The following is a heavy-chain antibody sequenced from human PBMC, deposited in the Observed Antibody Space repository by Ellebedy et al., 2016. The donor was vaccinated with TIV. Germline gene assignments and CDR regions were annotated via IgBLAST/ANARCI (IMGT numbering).Heavy chain of an antibody. CDR1: GYTFTSYY. D-gene: IGHD5-18*01. CDR2: INPSGGST. Sequence: AASVKVSCKASGYTFTSYYMHWVRQAPGQGLEWMGIINPSGGSTSYAQKFQGRFTITADESTIKAYLELSSLRSEETAVYYCKRGGVGPTWIQLFDYWGQGTLVTVSS. V-gene: IGHV1-46*01. CDR3: KRGGVGPTWIQLFDY. J-gene: IGHJ4*02.